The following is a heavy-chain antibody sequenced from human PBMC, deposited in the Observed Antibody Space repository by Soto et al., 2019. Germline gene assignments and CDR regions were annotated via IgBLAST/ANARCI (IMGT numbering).Heavy chain of an antibody. CDR1: GYTFTGYY. D-gene: IGHD1-26*01. J-gene: IGHJ6*02. CDR2: INPNSGGT. V-gene: IGHV1-2*04. CDR3: ARGRRGATPRGHYYGMDV. Sequence: ASVKVSCKASGYTFTGYYMHLVRQAPGQGLEWMGWINPNSGGTNYAQKFQGWVNMTRDTSISTAYMELSRLRSDDTAVYYCARGRRGATPRGHYYGMDVWGQGTTVTVS.